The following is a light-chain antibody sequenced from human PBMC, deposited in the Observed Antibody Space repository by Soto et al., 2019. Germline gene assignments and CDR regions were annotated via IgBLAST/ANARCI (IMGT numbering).Light chain of an antibody. Sequence: QSVLRQPPSVSGAPGQRVTISCTGSSSNIGAGYDVNWYHQLPGTAPKVLIYRNNNRPSGVPDRFSGFKSGNTASLTVSGLQAEDEADYYCSSYAGSSNVFGTGTKLTVL. CDR2: RNN. J-gene: IGLJ1*01. V-gene: IGLV1-40*01. CDR3: SSYAGSSNV. CDR1: SSNIGAGYD.